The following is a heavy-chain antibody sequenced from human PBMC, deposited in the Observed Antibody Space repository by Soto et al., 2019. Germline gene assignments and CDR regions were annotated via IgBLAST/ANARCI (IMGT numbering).Heavy chain of an antibody. D-gene: IGHD6-25*01. CDR1: GFTFRGLW. V-gene: IGHV3-7*01. CDR2: VKEGGGEK. Sequence: LXGSCEAPGFTFRGLWMNWGRQAPGKGLGWGAVVKEGGGEKYCVDRVKGRFSISTQNAHNSLSLQMDSLRVYDTAVYHCVRGSGFLLDQWCQGTLVTVSS. J-gene: IGHJ1*01. CDR3: VRGSGFLLDQ.